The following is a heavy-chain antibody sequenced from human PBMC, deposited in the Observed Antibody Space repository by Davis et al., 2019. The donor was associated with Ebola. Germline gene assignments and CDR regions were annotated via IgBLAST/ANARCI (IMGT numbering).Heavy chain of an antibody. V-gene: IGHV1-8*02. CDR1: GYTFTGYY. CDR2: MNPNSGNT. D-gene: IGHD6-6*01. J-gene: IGHJ4*02. Sequence: AASVKVSCKASGYTFTGYYMHWVRQAPGQGLEWMGWMNPNSGNTGYAQKFQGRVTMTRNTSISTAYMELSSLRSEDTAVYYCARDVYSSSSDYFDYWGQGTLVTVSS. CDR3: ARDVYSSSSDYFDY.